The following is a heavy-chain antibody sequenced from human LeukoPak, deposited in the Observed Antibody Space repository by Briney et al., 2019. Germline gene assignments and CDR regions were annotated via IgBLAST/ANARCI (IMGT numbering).Heavy chain of an antibody. CDR3: ARDRGKGQGDY. CDR2: ISYTGTYI. V-gene: IGHV3-21*01. D-gene: IGHD3-10*01. Sequence: GGSLRLSCAASAFSLNAYNMNWVRQAPGKGLEWVSSISYTGTYIYYADSVKGRFTISRDNAKRSLFLQMNSLRADDTAVYYCARDRGKGQGDYWGQGTLVPVSS. CDR1: AFSLNAYN. J-gene: IGHJ4*02.